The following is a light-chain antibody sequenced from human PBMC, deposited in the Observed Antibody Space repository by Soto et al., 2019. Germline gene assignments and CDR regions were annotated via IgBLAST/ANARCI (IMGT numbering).Light chain of an antibody. Sequence: EIVLTQSPGTLSLSPGERATLSCRASQSVTSNYLAWYQQKPGQAPRLLIFGASISATGLPDRFSGSGSGTDFTLTISRLEPEDFAVYQCQQYGSSPTTFGQGTKVEIK. CDR3: QQYGSSPTT. CDR1: QSVTSNY. CDR2: GAS. J-gene: IGKJ1*01. V-gene: IGKV3-20*01.